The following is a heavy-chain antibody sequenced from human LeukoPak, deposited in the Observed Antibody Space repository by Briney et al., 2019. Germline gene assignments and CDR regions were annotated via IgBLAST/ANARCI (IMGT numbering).Heavy chain of an antibody. V-gene: IGHV1-18*01. CDR3: ARGRFTYYYDSSGLDY. CDR2: ISAYNGNT. J-gene: IGHJ4*02. D-gene: IGHD3-22*01. CDR1: GYTFTSYG. Sequence: ASVKVSCKASGYTFTSYGISWVRQAPGQGLEWMGWISAYNGNTNYAQKLQGRVTMTTDTSTSTAYMELSSLRSEDTAVYYCARGRFTYYYDSSGLDYWGQGTLVTVSS.